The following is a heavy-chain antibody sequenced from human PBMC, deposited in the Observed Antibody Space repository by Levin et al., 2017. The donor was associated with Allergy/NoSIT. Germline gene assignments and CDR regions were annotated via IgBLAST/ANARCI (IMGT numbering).Heavy chain of an antibody. CDR1: GASFSGYY. Sequence: SETLSLTCDVFGASFSGYYWSWVRQPPGKGLEWIGEVNHVGNTNYNPSLESRVSVSLDTSRSQFSLKLNSVTAADTAVYFCARLRGLVVGTFDYWGLGVLVTVSS. D-gene: IGHD3-10*01. CDR2: VNHVGNT. J-gene: IGHJ4*02. CDR3: ARLRGLVVGTFDY. V-gene: IGHV4-34*01.